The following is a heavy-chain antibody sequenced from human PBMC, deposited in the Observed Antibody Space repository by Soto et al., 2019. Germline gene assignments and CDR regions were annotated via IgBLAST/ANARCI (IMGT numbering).Heavy chain of an antibody. CDR1: GGSISSSNW. J-gene: IGHJ3*02. Sequence: PSETLSLTCAVSGGSISSSNWWSWVRQPPGKGLEWIGEIYHSGSTNYNPSLKSRVTISVDKSKNQFSLKLSSVTAADTAVYYCASQGGGSGWWHTPFDIWGQGTMVTVSS. CDR2: IYHSGST. CDR3: ASQGGGSGWWHTPFDI. V-gene: IGHV4-4*02. D-gene: IGHD6-19*01.